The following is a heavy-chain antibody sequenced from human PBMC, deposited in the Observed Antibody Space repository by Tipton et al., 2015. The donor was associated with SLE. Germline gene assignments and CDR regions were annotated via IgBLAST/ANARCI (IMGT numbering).Heavy chain of an antibody. J-gene: IGHJ4*02. Sequence: GLVKPSETLSLTCTVSGDSVGTNYWNWIRQPAGKGLEWIGRLYGSGSPTHYNPSLESRVTVSVDTSQNQVSLKLTSVTAADTAVYYCVMQQLVGRSFDYWGQGNLVTVSS. CDR1: GDSVGTNY. V-gene: IGHV4-4*07. D-gene: IGHD6-13*01. CDR3: VMQQLVGRSFDY. CDR2: LYGSGSPT.